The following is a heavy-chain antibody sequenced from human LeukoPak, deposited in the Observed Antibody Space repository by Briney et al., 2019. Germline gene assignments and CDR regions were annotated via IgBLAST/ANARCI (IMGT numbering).Heavy chain of an antibody. V-gene: IGHV3-23*01. Sequence: ESGGSLRLSCAASGFTFSSYAMSWVRQAPGKGLEWISGISGSGASTYYADSVKGRFTISRDDSRNTLYLQMNSLRGDDTAVYYCAKDVGKWESLHFFDYWGQGTLVTVSS. CDR2: ISGSGAST. J-gene: IGHJ4*02. CDR1: GFTFSSYA. D-gene: IGHD1-26*01. CDR3: AKDVGKWESLHFFDY.